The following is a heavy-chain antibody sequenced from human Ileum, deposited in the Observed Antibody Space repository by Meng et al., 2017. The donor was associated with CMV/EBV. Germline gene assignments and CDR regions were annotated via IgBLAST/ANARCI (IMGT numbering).Heavy chain of an antibody. D-gene: IGHD3-10*01. Sequence: AVYDESFSGYYWSWVRQSPGEGLEWIGEINHRGFINYNPSLKSRATISEDTSKNQFSLNLKSVTAADTAVYYCRSTLFRGDVYYSDSWGQGILVTVSS. CDR1: DESFSGYY. CDR2: INHRGFI. V-gene: IGHV4-34*01. J-gene: IGHJ4*02. CDR3: RSTLFRGDVYYSDS.